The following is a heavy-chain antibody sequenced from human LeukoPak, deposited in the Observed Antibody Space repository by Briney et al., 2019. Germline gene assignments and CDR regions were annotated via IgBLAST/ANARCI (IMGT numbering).Heavy chain of an antibody. Sequence: SETLSLTCAVYGGSFSGYYWSWIRQPPGKGLEWIGEINHSGSTNYNPSLKSRVTISVDTSKNQFSLKLSSVTAADTAVYYCARSRYFDYWGQGTLVTVSS. CDR1: GGSFSGYY. D-gene: IGHD6-13*01. J-gene: IGHJ4*02. V-gene: IGHV4-34*01. CDR3: ARSRYFDY. CDR2: INHSGST.